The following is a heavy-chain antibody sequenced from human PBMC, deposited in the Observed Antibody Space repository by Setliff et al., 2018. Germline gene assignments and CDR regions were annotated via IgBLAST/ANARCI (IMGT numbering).Heavy chain of an antibody. CDR2: IYPGDSDT. CDR3: ARHRGVDYGDLYYYYYYMDV. J-gene: IGHJ6*03. CDR1: GYSFTSYW. Sequence: GESLKISCKGSGYSFTSYWIGWVRQMPGKGLEWMGIIYPGDSDTRYSPSFQGQVTISADKSISTAYLQWSSLKASDTAMYYCARHRGVDYGDLYYYYYYMDVWGKGTRSPSP. V-gene: IGHV5-51*01. D-gene: IGHD4-17*01.